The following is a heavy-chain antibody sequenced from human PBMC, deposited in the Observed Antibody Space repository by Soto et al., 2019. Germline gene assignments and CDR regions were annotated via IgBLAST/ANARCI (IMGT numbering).Heavy chain of an antibody. CDR1: GGSISSYY. Sequence: QVQLQESGPGLVKPSETLSLTCTVSGGSISSYYWSWIRQPPGKGLEWIGYIYYSGSTNYNPSLKSRVXXSXDXXKNQFSLKLSSVTAADTAVYYCARHGVVVYYGMDVWGQGTTVTVSS. D-gene: IGHD2-15*01. CDR2: IYYSGST. V-gene: IGHV4-59*08. J-gene: IGHJ6*02. CDR3: ARHGVVVYYGMDV.